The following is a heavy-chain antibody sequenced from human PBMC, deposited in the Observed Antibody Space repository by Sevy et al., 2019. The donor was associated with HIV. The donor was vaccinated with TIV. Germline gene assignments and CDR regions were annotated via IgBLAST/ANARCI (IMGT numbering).Heavy chain of an antibody. CDR3: ARDLIVPTGMFYYRMDV. D-gene: IGHD2-2*01. V-gene: IGHV3-7*01. J-gene: IGHJ6*02. Sequence: GGSLRLSCAASGFTVGTYWMSWVRQAPGKGLQWVASIKQDESEKNYVDSVKGRFTISRDKAKNSLALQMNSLRAEDTAVYYCARDLIVPTGMFYYRMDVWGQGTTVTVSS. CDR1: GFTVGTYW. CDR2: IKQDESEK.